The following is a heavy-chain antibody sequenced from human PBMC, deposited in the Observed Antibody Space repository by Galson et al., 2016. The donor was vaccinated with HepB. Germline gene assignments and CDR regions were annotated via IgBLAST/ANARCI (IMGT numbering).Heavy chain of an antibody. V-gene: IGHV3-23*01. J-gene: IGHJ3*01. CDR3: AKGFYRRESLNDAFDV. D-gene: IGHD3-16*02. Sequence: SLRLSCAASGFSFNTYAMTWVRQAPGKGLEWVSTISGRDISTYYADSVKGRFTISRDTSNNTLYLHLNSLRADDTAVYYCAKGFYRRESLNDAFDVWGQGTLVTVSS. CDR2: ISGRDIST. CDR1: GFSFNTYA.